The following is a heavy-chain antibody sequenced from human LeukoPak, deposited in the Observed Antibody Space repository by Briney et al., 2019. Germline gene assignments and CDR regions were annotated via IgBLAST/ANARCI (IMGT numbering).Heavy chain of an antibody. V-gene: IGHV4-4*07. Sequence: PSETLSLTSSVSGGSISSFYWSWVRQPAGKGLEWIGRISTRGNADYNPSLKSRVTLSVDTSKDQFSLKLSSMTAADTAMYYCASDSFYESGGYFYYWGQGTLVTVSS. CDR2: ISTRGNA. J-gene: IGHJ4*02. D-gene: IGHD3-22*01. CDR1: GGSISSFY. CDR3: ASDSFYESGGYFYY.